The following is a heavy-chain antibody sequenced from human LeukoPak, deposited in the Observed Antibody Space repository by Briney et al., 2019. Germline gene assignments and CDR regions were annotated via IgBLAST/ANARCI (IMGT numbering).Heavy chain of an antibody. J-gene: IGHJ3*02. V-gene: IGHV3-48*01. CDR3: ARDGSSGYFAFDI. Sequence: TGGSLRLSCAASGFTFSSYSMNWVRQAPGKGLEWVSYISSSSSTIYYADSVKGRFTISRDNAKNLLYLQMNSLRAEDTAVYYCARDGSSGYFAFDIWGQGTMVTVSS. D-gene: IGHD3-22*01. CDR1: GFTFSSYS. CDR2: ISSSSSTI.